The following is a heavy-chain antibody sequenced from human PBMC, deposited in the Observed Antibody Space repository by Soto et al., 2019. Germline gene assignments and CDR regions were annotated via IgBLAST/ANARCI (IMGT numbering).Heavy chain of an antibody. CDR1: GFTFDDYA. CDR2: ISWNSGSI. Sequence: EVQLVESGGGLVQPGRSLRLSCAASGFTFDDYAMHWVRQAPGKGLEWVSGISWNSGSIGYADSVKGRFTISRDNAKNSLYLQMNSLRAEDTALYYCAKGTVAFDYWGQGTLVTVSS. D-gene: IGHD4-17*01. J-gene: IGHJ4*02. V-gene: IGHV3-9*01. CDR3: AKGTVAFDY.